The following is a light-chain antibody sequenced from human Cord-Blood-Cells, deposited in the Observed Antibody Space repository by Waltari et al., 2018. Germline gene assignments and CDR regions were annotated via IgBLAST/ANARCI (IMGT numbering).Light chain of an antibody. CDR2: GAS. CDR3: QQSYSTPYT. Sequence: DIQMTHSPSSLSASVGDRDTITCRASQSISWYLNWYQQKPGKAPKLLIYGASSLQSGVPSRFSGSGSGTDFTLTISSLQPEDFATYYCQQSYSTPYTFGQGTKLEIK. CDR1: QSISWY. V-gene: IGKV1-39*01. J-gene: IGKJ2*01.